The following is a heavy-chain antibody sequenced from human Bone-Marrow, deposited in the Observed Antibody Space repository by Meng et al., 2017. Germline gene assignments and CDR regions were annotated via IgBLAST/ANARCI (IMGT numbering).Heavy chain of an antibody. CDR1: GGTFSSYA. CDR2: IIPIFGTA. Sequence: SVQVSCKASGGTFSSYAISWVRQPPGQGFEWMGGIIPIFGTANYEQKFQGSVKITTDESTSTAYMELSSRRSEDTAVYYCASGVDSSGWYLYAFDIWGQETMVTVSS. CDR3: ASGVDSSGWYLYAFDI. J-gene: IGHJ3*02. D-gene: IGHD6-19*01. V-gene: IGHV1-69*05.